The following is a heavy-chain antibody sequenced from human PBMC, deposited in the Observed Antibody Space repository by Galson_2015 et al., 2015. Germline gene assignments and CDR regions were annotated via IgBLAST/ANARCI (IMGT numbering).Heavy chain of an antibody. CDR2: MYYSGST. V-gene: IGHV4-59*01. CDR1: GGSISSYY. D-gene: IGHD3-9*01. Sequence: ETLSLTCTVSGGSISSYYWSWMRQSPGKGLEWIASMYYSGSTNYNPSLKSRVTISLDTSENQFSLKLSSVTAADTAVYYCAGRAYYDLLAGYYGIDSWGQGTLVTVSS. J-gene: IGHJ4*02. CDR3: AGRAYYDLLAGYYGIDS.